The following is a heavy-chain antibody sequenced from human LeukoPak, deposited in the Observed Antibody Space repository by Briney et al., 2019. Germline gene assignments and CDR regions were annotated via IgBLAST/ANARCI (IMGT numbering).Heavy chain of an antibody. Sequence: GGSLRLSCAASGFTFSSYWMHWVRQAPGKGLVWVSRINSDGSSTYYADSVKGRFSISRDNSKNTLYLQMNSLRAEDTAVYYCAKNIGGFDYWGQGTLVTVSP. CDR3: AKNIGGFDY. CDR2: INSDGSST. CDR1: GFTFSSYW. D-gene: IGHD4-23*01. V-gene: IGHV3-74*01. J-gene: IGHJ4*02.